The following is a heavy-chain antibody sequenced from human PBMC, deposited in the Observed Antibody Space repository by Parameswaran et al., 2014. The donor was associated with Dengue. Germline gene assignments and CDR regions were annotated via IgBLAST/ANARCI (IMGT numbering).Heavy chain of an antibody. Sequence: PGKGLEWIGEINHSGSTNYNPSLKSRVTISVDTSKNQFSLKLSSVTAADTAVYYCARGGVRSFTIFGVVPRGNWFDPWGQGTLVTVSS. CDR3: ARGGVRSFTIFGVVPRGNWFDP. CDR2: INHSGST. D-gene: IGHD3-3*01. V-gene: IGHV4-34*01. J-gene: IGHJ5*02.